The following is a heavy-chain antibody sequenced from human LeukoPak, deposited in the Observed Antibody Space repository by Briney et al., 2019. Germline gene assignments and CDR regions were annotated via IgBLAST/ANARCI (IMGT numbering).Heavy chain of an antibody. CDR2: ISSSGSTI. Sequence: PGGSLRLSCAASGFTFSDYYMSWIRQAPGKGLEWVSYISSSGSTIYYADSVKGRFTISRDNAKNSLYLQMNSLRAEDTAVYYCARDLGGYCSSTSCYDGAFDIGGQGTMVTVSS. CDR1: GFTFSDYY. D-gene: IGHD2-2*01. J-gene: IGHJ3*02. V-gene: IGHV3-11*04. CDR3: ARDLGGYCSSTSCYDGAFDI.